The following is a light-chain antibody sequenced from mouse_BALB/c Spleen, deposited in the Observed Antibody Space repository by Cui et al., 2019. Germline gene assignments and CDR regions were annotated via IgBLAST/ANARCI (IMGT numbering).Light chain of an antibody. J-gene: IGKJ4*01. CDR1: QNVGTN. Sequence: DIVMTQSQKFMSTSVGDRVGVTCKASQNVGTNVAWYQQKPGQSPKALIYSASYRYSGVPDRFTGSGSGTDFTLTISNVQSEDLAEYFCQQYNSYPLTFGSGTKLEIK. CDR3: QQYNSYPLT. V-gene: IGKV6-15*01. CDR2: SAS.